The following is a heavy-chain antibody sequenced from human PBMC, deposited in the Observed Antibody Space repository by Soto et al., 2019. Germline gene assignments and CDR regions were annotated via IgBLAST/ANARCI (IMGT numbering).Heavy chain of an antibody. J-gene: IGHJ4*02. CDR1: GYSFTSYL. Sequence: GESLKISFKGPGYSFTSYLICWVRQMPVKGLAWMGIIHPGDSDTRYSPSFQGQVTISADKSISTAYLQWSSLKASDTAMYYCARTWTDSGGYYDYFDYWGQGTLVTVSS. V-gene: IGHV5-51*01. D-gene: IGHD3-22*01. CDR3: ARTWTDSGGYYDYFDY. CDR2: IHPGDSDT.